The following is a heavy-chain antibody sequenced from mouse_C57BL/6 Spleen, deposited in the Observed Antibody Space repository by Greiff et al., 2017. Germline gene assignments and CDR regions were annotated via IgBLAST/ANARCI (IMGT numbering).Heavy chain of an antibody. J-gene: IGHJ4*01. D-gene: IGHD1-1*01. CDR3: ARRVVAPYYAMDY. V-gene: IGHV1-50*01. CDR1: GYTFTSYW. CDR2: IDPSDSYT. Sequence: QVQLQQPGAELVKPGASVKLSCKASGYTFTSYWMQWVKQRPGQGLEWIGEIDPSDSYTNYNQKFKGKATLTVDTSSSTAYMQLSSLTSEDSAVYYCARRVVAPYYAMDYWGQGTSVTVSS.